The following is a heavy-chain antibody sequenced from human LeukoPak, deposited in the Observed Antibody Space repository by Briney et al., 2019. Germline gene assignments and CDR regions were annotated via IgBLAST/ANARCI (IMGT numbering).Heavy chain of an antibody. CDR3: ASLYSGSYILAFDI. J-gene: IGHJ3*02. V-gene: IGHV1-3*01. CDR1: GYTFTSYA. CDR2: INAGNGNT. Sequence: ASVKVSCKASGYTFTSYAMHWVRQAPGQRLEWMGWINAGNGNTKYSQKFRGRVTITRDTSASTAYMELSSLRSEDTAVYYCASLYSGSYILAFDIWGQGAMVTVSS. D-gene: IGHD1-26*01.